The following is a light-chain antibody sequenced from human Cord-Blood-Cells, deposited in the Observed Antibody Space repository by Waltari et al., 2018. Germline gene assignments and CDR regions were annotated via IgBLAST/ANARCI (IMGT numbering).Light chain of an antibody. Sequence: QSALTQPRSVSGSPGQSVTISCTGTSSDVGGYNYVSWYQQHPGKAPKLMIYDVSKRPSGVPFRFSGSKSGNTASLTISGLQAEDEADYYCCSYAGSYTWVFGGGTKLTVI. CDR3: CSYAGSYTWV. J-gene: IGLJ3*02. CDR2: DVS. V-gene: IGLV2-11*01. CDR1: SSDVGGYNY.